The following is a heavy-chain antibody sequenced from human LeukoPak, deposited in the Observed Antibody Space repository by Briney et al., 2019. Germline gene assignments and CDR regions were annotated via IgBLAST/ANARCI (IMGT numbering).Heavy chain of an antibody. V-gene: IGHV3-30-3*01. CDR3: ARVRPTPGVVTTATVRFAFDN. CDR2: ISTDGNNK. Sequence: PGGSLRLSCAASGFTFSSYAMHWVRQAPGKGLEWVAAISTDGNNKYYADSVKGRFTLSRDNSKNMGYLQMNSLRPEDTALYYCARVRPTPGVVTTATVRFAFDNWGQGTLVTVSS. D-gene: IGHD2-21*02. J-gene: IGHJ4*02. CDR1: GFTFSSYA.